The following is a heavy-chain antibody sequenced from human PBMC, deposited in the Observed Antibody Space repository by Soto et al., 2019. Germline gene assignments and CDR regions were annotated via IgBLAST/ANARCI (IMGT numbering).Heavy chain of an antibody. J-gene: IGHJ6*02. V-gene: IGHV1-18*01. CDR1: GYTFTSYG. D-gene: IGHD2-15*01. Sequence: EASVKVSCKASGYTFTSYGISWVRQAPGQGLEWMGWISAYNGNTNYAQKLQGRVTMTTDTSTSTAYMELRSLRSDDTAVYYCARPKYSAPGYYYYYGMDVWGQGTTVTVSS. CDR3: ARPKYSAPGYYYYYGMDV. CDR2: ISAYNGNT.